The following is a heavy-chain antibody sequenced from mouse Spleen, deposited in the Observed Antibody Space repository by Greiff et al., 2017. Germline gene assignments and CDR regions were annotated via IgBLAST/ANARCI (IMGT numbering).Heavy chain of an antibody. CDR2: IYPGSGNT. Sequence: QVQLKQSGPELVKPGASVKISCKASGYSFTSYYIHWVKQRPGQGLEWIGWIYPGSGNTKYNEKFKGKATLTADTSSSTAYMQLSSLTSEDSAVYYCARTDYYDGSYAMDYWGQGTSVTVSS. CDR1: GYSFTSYY. V-gene: IGHV1-66*01. CDR3: ARTDYYDGSYAMDY. D-gene: IGHD1-1*01. J-gene: IGHJ4*01.